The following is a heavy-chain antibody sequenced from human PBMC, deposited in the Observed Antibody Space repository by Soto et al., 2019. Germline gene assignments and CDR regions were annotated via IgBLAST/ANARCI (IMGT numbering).Heavy chain of an antibody. D-gene: IGHD3-10*01. CDR3: ARHNYGSGSTYFDY. V-gene: IGHV4-59*08. CDR2: IYYSGST. J-gene: IGHJ4*02. CDR1: GGSISSYY. Sequence: QVQLQESGPGLVKPSETLSLTCTVSGGSISSYYWRWIRQPPGMGLEWIGYIYYSGSTNYNPSLKSRVTISVDTSKNQFSLKLNSMTAADTAVYYCARHNYGSGSTYFDYWGQGTLVTVSS.